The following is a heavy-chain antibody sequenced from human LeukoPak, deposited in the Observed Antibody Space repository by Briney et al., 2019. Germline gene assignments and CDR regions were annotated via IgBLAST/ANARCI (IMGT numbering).Heavy chain of an antibody. CDR2: ISGSGQNT. CDR1: GFTLSNYA. CDR3: AKGPLIAVAGTTWDY. Sequence: GGSLRLSCAGSGFTLSNYALTWVRQVPGKGLEWVSSISGSGQNTYYADSVKGRFTISRDNSDNTLSLQMNSLTVEDTAMYFCAKGPLIAVAGTTWDYWGQGTLVTVSS. J-gene: IGHJ4*01. V-gene: IGHV3-23*01. D-gene: IGHD6-19*01.